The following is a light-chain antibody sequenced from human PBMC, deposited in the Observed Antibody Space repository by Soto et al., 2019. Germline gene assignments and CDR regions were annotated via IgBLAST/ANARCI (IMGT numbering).Light chain of an antibody. CDR3: CSYAGSSANYV. V-gene: IGLV2-23*01. CDR1: SSDVGSYNL. Sequence: QSVLTQPASASGSPGQSITISCTGTSSDVGSYNLVSWYQQHPGKAPKLMIYEGSKRPSGVSNRFSGSKSGNTASLTISGLQAEDEAEYYCCSYAGSSANYVFGTGTKLTVL. J-gene: IGLJ1*01. CDR2: EGS.